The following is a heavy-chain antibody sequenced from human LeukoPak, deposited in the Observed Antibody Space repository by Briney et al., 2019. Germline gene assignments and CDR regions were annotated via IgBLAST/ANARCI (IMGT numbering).Heavy chain of an antibody. CDR2: ISGSGGST. V-gene: IGHV3-23*01. CDR3: AKAGSWYYFDY. CDR1: GFTFSSYA. D-gene: IGHD6-13*01. Sequence: GGSLRLSCAASGFTFSSYAMSWVRQAPGKGLEWVSVISGSGGSTYYADSVKGRFTISRDNSKNTLFLQMNSLRAEDTAVYYCAKAGSWYYFDYWGQGTLVTVSS. J-gene: IGHJ4*02.